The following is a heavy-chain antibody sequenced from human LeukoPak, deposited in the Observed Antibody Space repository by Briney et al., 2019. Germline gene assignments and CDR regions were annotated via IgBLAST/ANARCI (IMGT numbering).Heavy chain of an antibody. V-gene: IGHV4-39*07. J-gene: IGHJ4*02. Sequence: PSETLSLTCTVSGGSISSSSYYWGWIRQPPGKGLEWIGSLYYTGNTYYNPSLKSRVTISVDTSKNQFSLKLSSVTAADTAVYYCARVTRRVEAYYFDYWGQGTLVTVSS. CDR3: ARVTRRVEAYYFDY. CDR2: LYYTGNT. CDR1: GGSISSSSYY.